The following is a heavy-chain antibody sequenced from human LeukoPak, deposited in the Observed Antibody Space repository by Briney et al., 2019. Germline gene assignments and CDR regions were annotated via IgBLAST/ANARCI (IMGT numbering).Heavy chain of an antibody. CDR3: ATIKRGNIFGYFDF. CDR2: MLDTVTT. V-gene: IGHV4-59*11. Sequence: PSETLSLTCAVSGDSMNTHYWSWIRQPPGKGLEWIGYMLDTVTTKDNPSLKSRFTLSADTSKNQFSLRLTSVTAADTAVYYCATIKRGNIFGYFDFWGQGIPVTVSS. J-gene: IGHJ4*02. CDR1: GDSMNTHY. D-gene: IGHD5-18*01.